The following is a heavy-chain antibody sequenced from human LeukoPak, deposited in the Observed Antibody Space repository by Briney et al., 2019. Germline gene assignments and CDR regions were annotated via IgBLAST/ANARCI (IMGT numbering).Heavy chain of an antibody. V-gene: IGHV4-59*01. J-gene: IGHJ4*02. CDR1: GGSISSYY. CDR2: IYYSGST. CDR3: ARAPVSPLFDY. Sequence: PSETLSLTCTVAGGSISSYYWSLIRQPPGKGLEWIGYIYYSGSTNYNPSLKSRVTISVDTSKNQFSLKLSSVTAADTAVYYCARAPVSPLFDYWGQGTLVTVSS.